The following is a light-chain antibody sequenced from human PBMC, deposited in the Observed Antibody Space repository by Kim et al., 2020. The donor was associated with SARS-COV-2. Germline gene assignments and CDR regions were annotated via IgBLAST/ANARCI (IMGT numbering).Light chain of an antibody. CDR1: QSVLYSSNNKNY. V-gene: IGKV4-1*01. CDR3: QQYYSTPPT. Sequence: ATINCKSSQSVLYSSNNKNYLAWYQQKPGQPPKLLIYWASTRESGVPDRFSGSGSGTDFTLTISSLQAEDVAVYYCQQYYSTPPTFGQGTQLEIK. CDR2: WAS. J-gene: IGKJ5*01.